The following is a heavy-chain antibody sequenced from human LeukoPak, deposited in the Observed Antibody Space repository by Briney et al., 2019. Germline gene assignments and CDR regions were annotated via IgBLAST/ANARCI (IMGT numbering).Heavy chain of an antibody. CDR3: ASSLGIAARPGY. Sequence: PGRSLRLSCAASGFTFSSYSMNWVRQAPGKGLEWVSSISSSSSYIYYADSVKGRFTISRDNAKNSLYLQMNSLRAEDTAVYYCASSLGIAARPGYWGQGTLVTVSS. CDR2: ISSSSSYI. J-gene: IGHJ4*02. CDR1: GFTFSSYS. D-gene: IGHD6-6*01. V-gene: IGHV3-21*01.